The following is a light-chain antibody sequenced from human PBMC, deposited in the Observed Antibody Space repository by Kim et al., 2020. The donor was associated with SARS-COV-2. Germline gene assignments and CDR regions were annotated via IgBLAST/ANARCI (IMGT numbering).Light chain of an antibody. CDR1: NSDVGSYNR. J-gene: IGLJ2*01. V-gene: IGLV2-18*02. CDR2: EVS. Sequence: GQSVTSSCIGTNSDVGSYNRVSWYQQPPGTAPKLMIYEVSNRPSGVPNRFSGSKSGNTASLTISGLQAEDEADYYCASFTSSITWVFGGGTQLTVL. CDR3: ASFTSSITWV.